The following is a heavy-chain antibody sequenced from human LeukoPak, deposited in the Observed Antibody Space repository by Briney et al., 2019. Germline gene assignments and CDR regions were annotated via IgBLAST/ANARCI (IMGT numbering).Heavy chain of an antibody. D-gene: IGHD2-2*02. J-gene: IGHJ6*02. CDR3: AREFRDIVVVPAATPGIYYYYGMDV. V-gene: IGHV4-59*01. Sequence: PSETLSLTCTVSGGSISSYYWSWIRQPPGKGLEWIGYIYYSGTTNYNPSLKSRVTISVDTSKNQFSLKLSSVTAADTAVYYCAREFRDIVVVPAATPGIYYYYGMDVWGQGTTVTVSS. CDR1: GGSISSYY. CDR2: IYYSGTT.